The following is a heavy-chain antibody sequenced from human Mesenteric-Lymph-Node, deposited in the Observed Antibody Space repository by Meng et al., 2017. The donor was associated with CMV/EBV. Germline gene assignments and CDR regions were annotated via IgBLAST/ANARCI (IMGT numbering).Heavy chain of an antibody. V-gene: IGHV3-48*03. CDR3: VREDPLPPQYFDL. D-gene: IGHD2-2*01. Sequence: GESLKISCAASGFTFSAYEMTWVRQAPGKGLEFISFISSGGNAAYYAASVKGRFTISRDNAKNSLFLQMDNLRAEDTALYYCVREDPLPPQYFDLWGQGTLVTVSS. CDR1: GFTFSAYE. CDR2: ISSGGNAA. J-gene: IGHJ4*02.